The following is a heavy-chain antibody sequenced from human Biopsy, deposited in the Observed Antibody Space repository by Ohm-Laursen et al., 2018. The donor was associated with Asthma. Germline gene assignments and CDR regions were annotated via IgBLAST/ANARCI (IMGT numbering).Heavy chain of an antibody. V-gene: IGHV2-5*02. J-gene: IGHJ4*02. CDR2: IYGDNDK. CDR3: AHRLQYCGGGRCYAAFDY. CDR1: GFSLTTNGVA. Sequence: PTQTLTLTCTFSGFSLTTNGVAVGWIRQPPGKALDWLAVIYGDNDKRYSPSLKSRLTITKDTSKSQVVLTMTNMDPGDTATYYCAHRLQYCGGGRCYAAFDYWGQGTLVTVSS. D-gene: IGHD2-15*01.